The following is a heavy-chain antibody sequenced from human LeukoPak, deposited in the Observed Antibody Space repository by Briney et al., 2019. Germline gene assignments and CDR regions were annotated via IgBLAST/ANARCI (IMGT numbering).Heavy chain of an antibody. D-gene: IGHD3-10*01. CDR2: ISSSSSTI. V-gene: IGHV3-48*01. CDR3: ARDDGSGYFYMDV. J-gene: IGHJ6*03. CDR1: GITFSSYT. Sequence: PGGSLRLSCAASGITFSSYTMNWVRQAPGKGLEWVSYISSSSSTIYYADSVKGRFTISRDNAKNSLYLQMNSLRAEDTAVYYCARDDGSGYFYMDVWGKGTTVTVSS.